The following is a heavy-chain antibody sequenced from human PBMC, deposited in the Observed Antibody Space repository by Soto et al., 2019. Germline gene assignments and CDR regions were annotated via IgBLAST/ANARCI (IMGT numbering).Heavy chain of an antibody. CDR2: ISNDGSS. CDR3: ARLPNKSPQN. V-gene: IGHV3-74*01. CDR1: GFTFSSYW. J-gene: IGHJ1*01. Sequence: VQLVESGGGLVQPGGSLRLSCVASGFTFSSYWMHWVRQAPGKGLVWVSSISNDGSSIYADPVKGRFTISRDNAKNTLYLQMISLRAEDTAVYYCARLPNKSPQNWGQGTLVIVSP.